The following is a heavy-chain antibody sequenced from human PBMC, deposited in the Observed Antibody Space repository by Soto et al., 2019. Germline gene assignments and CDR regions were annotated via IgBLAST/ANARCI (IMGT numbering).Heavy chain of an antibody. D-gene: IGHD6-13*01. CDR3: ARESSSSCHDY. J-gene: IGHJ4*02. CDR2: ISAYNGNT. Sequence: QVQLVQSGAEVKKPGASVKVSCKASGYTFTSYGISWLRQAPGQGLEWMGWISAYNGNTNYAQKPQGRVTMTTDTSTSTVYMELRSLRSDDTAVYYCARESSSSCHDYWGQGTLGTVSS. CDR1: GYTFTSYG. V-gene: IGHV1-18*01.